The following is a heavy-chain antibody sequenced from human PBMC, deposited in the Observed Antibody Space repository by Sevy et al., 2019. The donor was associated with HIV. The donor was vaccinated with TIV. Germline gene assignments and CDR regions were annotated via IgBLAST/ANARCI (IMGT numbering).Heavy chain of an antibody. J-gene: IGHJ4*02. CDR1: GYSFINYW. V-gene: IGHV5-51*01. D-gene: IGHD6-19*01. CDR3: ARHSSSGWYRAFDY. Sequence: GESLKISCKGSGYSFINYWIGWVRQMPGKGLEWMGIIYPGDSDTKHSPSFQGQVTISADKSISTAYLQWSSLKASDTAMYYCARHSSSGWYRAFDYWGQGTLVTVSS. CDR2: IYPGDSDT.